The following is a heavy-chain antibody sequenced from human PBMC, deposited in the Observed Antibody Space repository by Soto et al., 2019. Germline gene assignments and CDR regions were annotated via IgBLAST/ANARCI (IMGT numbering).Heavy chain of an antibody. CDR3: ARAPPTTSEAYYMDV. CDR2: IYYSGST. J-gene: IGHJ6*03. CDR1: GCSISIGGYY. V-gene: IGHV4-31*03. D-gene: IGHD5-12*01. Sequence: SETLSLTCTVSGCSISIGGYYWSWILQHPGKGLEWIGYIYYSGSTYYNPSLKSRVTISVDTSKNQFSLKLSSVTAADTAVYYCARAPPTTSEAYYMDVWGKGTTVTVSS.